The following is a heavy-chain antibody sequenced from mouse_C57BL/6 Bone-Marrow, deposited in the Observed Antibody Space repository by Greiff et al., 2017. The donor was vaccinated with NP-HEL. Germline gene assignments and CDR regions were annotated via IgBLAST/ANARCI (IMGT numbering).Heavy chain of an antibody. CDR3: ARSYYNNYVSHYDY. V-gene: IGHV5-17*01. D-gene: IGHD2-5*01. J-gene: IGHJ2*01. CDR1: GFTFSDYG. Sequence: EVKLVESGGGLVKPGGSLKLSCAASGFTFSDYGMHWVRQAPEKGLEWVAYISSGSSTIYNADSVNGRFTISRDNDKYTMLLQITILRSEDAAMYYCARSYYNNYVSHYDYWGHGTTLTVSS. CDR2: ISSGSSTI.